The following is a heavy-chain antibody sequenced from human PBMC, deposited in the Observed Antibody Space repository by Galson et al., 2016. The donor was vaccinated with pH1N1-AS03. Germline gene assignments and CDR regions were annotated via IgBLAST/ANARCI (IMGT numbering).Heavy chain of an antibody. CDR3: ARDLGGGIIKEAY. CDR2: ISGDNGNT. V-gene: IGHV1-18*04. CDR1: GYTFTSYG. J-gene: IGHJ4*02. Sequence: SVKVSCKASGYTFTSYGISWVRQAPGQGLEWIGWISGDNGNTNYAQKFQGRVTMTTDTSTSTAYMELRSLRSDDTAVFYCARDLGGGIIKEAYWGQGTLVTVSS. D-gene: IGHD3-10*01.